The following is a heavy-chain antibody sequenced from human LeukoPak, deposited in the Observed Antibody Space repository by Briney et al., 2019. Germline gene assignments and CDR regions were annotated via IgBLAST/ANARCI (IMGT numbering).Heavy chain of an antibody. V-gene: IGHV3-23*01. D-gene: IGHD7-27*01. CDR1: GFTFSNYA. CDR3: AKAQELGNYEFFLFDY. Sequence: GGSLRLSCAASGFTFSNYAMSWVRQSPGKGLEWVSGISGSGHSTYYADSVKGRFTTSRDSSKNTLFLQMNSLRTEDTAVYYCAKAQELGNYEFFLFDYWGQGTLVTVSS. J-gene: IGHJ4*02. CDR2: ISGSGHST.